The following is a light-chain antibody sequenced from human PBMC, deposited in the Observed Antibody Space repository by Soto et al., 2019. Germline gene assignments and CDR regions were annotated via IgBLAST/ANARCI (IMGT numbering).Light chain of an antibody. CDR1: SSNIGAGYD. CDR3: QSYDSSLSGSV. V-gene: IGLV1-40*01. Sequence: QSVLTQPPLVSGAPGQRVTISCTGSSSNIGAGYDVHWYQLLPGTAPKLLIYGNSNRPSGVPDRFSGSKSGTSASLAITGVQAENEADYYCQSYDSSLSGSVFGGGTKLTVL. CDR2: GNS. J-gene: IGLJ2*01.